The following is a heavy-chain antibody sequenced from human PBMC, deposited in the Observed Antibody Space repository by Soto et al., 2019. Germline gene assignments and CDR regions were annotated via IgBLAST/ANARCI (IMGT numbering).Heavy chain of an antibody. CDR1: GFTFSSYA. J-gene: IGHJ4*02. V-gene: IGHV3-23*01. CDR3: AKRRGAGGHFDY. D-gene: IGHD2-15*01. Sequence: DVQLLESGGGLVQPEGSLRLSCAASGFTFSSYAMGWVRQGPGKGLEWVAVVSIGGSTHYADSVRDRFTISRDNSKNTLSLQMNSLTAEDTAVYFCAKRRGAGGHFDYWGQGAPVTVSS. CDR2: VSIGGST.